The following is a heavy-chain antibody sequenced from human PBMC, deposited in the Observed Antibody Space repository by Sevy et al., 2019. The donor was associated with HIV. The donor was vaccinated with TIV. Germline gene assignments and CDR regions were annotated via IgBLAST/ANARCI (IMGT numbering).Heavy chain of an antibody. CDR2: MNPNSGNT. CDR3: ARGGFGFGELLYHLGV. V-gene: IGHV1-8*01. D-gene: IGHD3-10*01. Sequence: ASVKVSCKASGYTFTSYDINWVRQATGQGLEWMGWMNPNSGNTGYAQKFQGRVTMTRNTSISTAYMELSSLRSEDTAVYYCARGGFGFGELLYHLGVWGQGTTVTFSS. J-gene: IGHJ6*02. CDR1: GYTFTSYD.